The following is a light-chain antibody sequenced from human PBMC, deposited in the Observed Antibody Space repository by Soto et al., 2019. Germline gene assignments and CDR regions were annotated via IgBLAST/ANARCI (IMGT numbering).Light chain of an antibody. J-gene: IGLJ3*02. CDR3: FSYTASDMWV. CDR2: AVS. Sequence: QSALTQPRSVSGSPGQSVTISCTGTNSDFGAYTFVSWYQQLPGKAPKLIISAVSYRPSGVPDRFSGSKSGNTASLTISGLQAEDEADYYCFSYTASDMWVFGGGTKVTVL. CDR1: NSDFGAYTF. V-gene: IGLV2-11*01.